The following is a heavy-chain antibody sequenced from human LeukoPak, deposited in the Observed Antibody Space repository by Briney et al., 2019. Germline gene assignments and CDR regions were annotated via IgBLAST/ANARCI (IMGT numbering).Heavy chain of an antibody. CDR2: LNWDGGTT. Sequence: RSGGSLRLSCAASGFTFSSYDMHWVRQAPGKGLEWVSGLNWDGGTTGHADSVKGRFTISRDNAKNSLYLQMNSLRAEDTAVYYCASRNSLFIWGQGTLVTVSS. J-gene: IGHJ4*02. CDR3: ASRNSLFI. CDR1: GFTFSSYD. D-gene: IGHD4-23*01. V-gene: IGHV3-20*04.